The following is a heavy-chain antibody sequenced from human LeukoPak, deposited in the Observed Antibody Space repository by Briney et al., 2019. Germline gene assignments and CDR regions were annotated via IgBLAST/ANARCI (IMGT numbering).Heavy chain of an antibody. Sequence: GGFLRLSCAASGFTVSSNYMSWVRQAPGKGLEWVSVIYSGGNAYYADSVRGRFTISRDNSKNTLYLQMNSLRAEDTAVYYCARGDYYDSSGYYYNVGDYFDYWGQGTLVTVSS. CDR2: IYSGGNA. V-gene: IGHV3-66*01. J-gene: IGHJ4*02. CDR3: ARGDYYDSSGYYYNVGDYFDY. D-gene: IGHD3-22*01. CDR1: GFTVSSNY.